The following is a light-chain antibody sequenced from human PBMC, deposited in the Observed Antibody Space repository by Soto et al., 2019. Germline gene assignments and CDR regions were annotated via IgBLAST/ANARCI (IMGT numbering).Light chain of an antibody. J-gene: IGKJ2*01. CDR1: QSVSSN. CDR2: GAS. V-gene: IGKV3-15*01. Sequence: EIVMTQSPATLAVSPGERAALSCRASQSVSSNFAWYQQNPGQAPRLLIYGASSRATGTPARFSGSGSGTEFTLTISSLQSEDFAVYYCQQYNNWPYTFGLGTKLEMK. CDR3: QQYNNWPYT.